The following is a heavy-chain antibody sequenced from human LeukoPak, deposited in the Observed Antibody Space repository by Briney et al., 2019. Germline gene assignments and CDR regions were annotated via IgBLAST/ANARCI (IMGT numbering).Heavy chain of an antibody. V-gene: IGHV1-46*01. D-gene: IGHD2-8*01. CDR2: LNPSGGST. CDR1: GYTFTSYY. CDR3: ARDHGVSVGGKLVYYYGMDV. J-gene: IGHJ6*02. Sequence: ASVKVSCKASGYTFTSYYMHWVRQAPGQGLEWMGRLNPSGGSTTYVQKFQGRVTMTRDTSTSTVYMELSSLRSEDTAVYYCARDHGVSVGGKLVYYYGMDVWGQGTTVTVSS.